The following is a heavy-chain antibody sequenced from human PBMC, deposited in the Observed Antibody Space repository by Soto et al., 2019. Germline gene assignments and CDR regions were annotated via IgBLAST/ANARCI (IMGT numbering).Heavy chain of an antibody. CDR1: GYTFSRSG. J-gene: IGHJ6*02. V-gene: IGHV1-18*01. Sequence: VQLVQSGAEVKKPGASVKVSCKASGYTFSRSGISWVRQAPGQGLEWMGWISTYNGDTNYAQKVQGRVTMTTDSSTSTAFMELMSLRSDDTAVYYCARSGSVPYYSYGLDVWGQGTTVTVSS. D-gene: IGHD1-26*01. CDR2: ISTYNGDT. CDR3: ARSGSVPYYSYGLDV.